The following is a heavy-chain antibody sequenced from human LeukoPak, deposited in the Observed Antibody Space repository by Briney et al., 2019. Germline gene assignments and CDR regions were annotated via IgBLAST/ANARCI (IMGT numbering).Heavy chain of an antibody. D-gene: IGHD3-10*01. CDR2: IRYDGINK. J-gene: IGHJ4*02. Sequence: GGSLRLSCAASGFTFSSYGMHWVRQAPGKGLEWVAFIRYDGINKHYADSVKGRFTISRDNSKNMLYLQMNSLRAEDTAVYYCATYGSGSLPMLYFDYWGQGTLVTVSS. CDR1: GFTFSSYG. V-gene: IGHV3-30*02. CDR3: ATYGSGSLPMLYFDY.